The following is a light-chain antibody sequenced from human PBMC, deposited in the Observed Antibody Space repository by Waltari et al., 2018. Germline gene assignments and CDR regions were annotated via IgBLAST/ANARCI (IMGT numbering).Light chain of an antibody. Sequence: QSALTQPASVSGSPGQSITISCTGTSRDVGSYNLVSWYQPHPGKDHNLMIFEVSKRLAGVSNLFSDSKSGNTASLTSAGLRAEDEADYYCCSYSGSSTFDYVFGTGTKVTVL. V-gene: IGLV2-23*02. CDR2: EVS. CDR3: CSYSGSSTFDYV. J-gene: IGLJ1*01. CDR1: SRDVGSYNL.